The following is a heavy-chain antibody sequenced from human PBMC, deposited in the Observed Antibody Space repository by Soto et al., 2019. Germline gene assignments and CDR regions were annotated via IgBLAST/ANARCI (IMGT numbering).Heavy chain of an antibody. CDR2: IWYDGTKK. CDR3: ARDVVTAVAGSVTWFDP. J-gene: IGHJ5*02. CDR1: GFSLRTYG. Sequence: QVQLVESGGGVVQSGRSLTLSCAASGFSLRTYGMHWLRRAPGKGLEWVAFIWYDGTKKFYANSVKGRSSISKDNSNNILYLQMSGLRAEDTAVYYCARDVVTAVAGSVTWFDPWGQGTLVTVSS. D-gene: IGHD6-19*01. V-gene: IGHV3-33*01.